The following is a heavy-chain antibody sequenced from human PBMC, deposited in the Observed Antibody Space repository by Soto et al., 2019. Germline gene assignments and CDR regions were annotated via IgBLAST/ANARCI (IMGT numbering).Heavy chain of an antibody. V-gene: IGHV3-21*01. CDR2: ISSSSSYI. CDR3: ARLILCMGSSVCRLIDY. Sequence: KAGGSLRLSCAASVFTFSSYSMNWVRQAPGKGLEWVSSISSSSSYIYYADSVKGRFTISRDNAKNSLYLQMNSLRAEDTAVYYCARLILCMGSSVCRLIDYWGQGTLVTVSS. J-gene: IGHJ4*02. D-gene: IGHD6-6*01. CDR1: VFTFSSYS.